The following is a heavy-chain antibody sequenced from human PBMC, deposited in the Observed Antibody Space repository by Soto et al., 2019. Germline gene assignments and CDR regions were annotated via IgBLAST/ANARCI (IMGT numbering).Heavy chain of an antibody. CDR2: INPSGGST. CDR3: ARDNGGEFYSSSPISDYYYYYGMDV. D-gene: IGHD6-13*01. J-gene: IGHJ6*02. V-gene: IGHV1-46*01. Sequence: ASVKVSCKASGYTFTSYYMHWVRQAPGQGLEWMGIINPSGGSTSYAQKLQGRDTMTRDTSTSTIYMKLRSLRYEDTAVYYKARDNGGEFYSSSPISDYYYYYGMDVWGQGTTVTVSS. CDR1: GYTFTSYY.